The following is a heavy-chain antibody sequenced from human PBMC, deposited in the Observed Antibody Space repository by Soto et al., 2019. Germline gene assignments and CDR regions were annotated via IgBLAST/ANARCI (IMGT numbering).Heavy chain of an antibody. D-gene: IGHD2-15*01. CDR2: IYYSGST. J-gene: IGHJ5*02. CDR3: ASRYCSGGSCYSPFNWFDP. CDR1: GGSISSGGYY. V-gene: IGHV4-31*03. Sequence: SATRSLTCTVSGGSISSGGYYWSWIRQHPGKGLEWIGYIYYSGSTYYNPSLKSRVTISVDTSKNQFSLKLSSVTAADTAVYYCASRYCSGGSCYSPFNWFDPWGQGTLVTVSS.